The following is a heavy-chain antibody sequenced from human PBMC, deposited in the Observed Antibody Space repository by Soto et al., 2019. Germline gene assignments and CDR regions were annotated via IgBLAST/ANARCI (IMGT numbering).Heavy chain of an antibody. CDR2: IIPIFGTA. J-gene: IGHJ6*02. D-gene: IGHD6-19*01. V-gene: IGHV1-69*01. CDR3: AKVRYSSPMGYYYGMDV. CDR1: RVAFSKFI. Sequence: QAQLEQSGGEVKKPGSSVKVSCKASRVAFSKFIVTWVRQAPGLGLEWVGGIIPIFGTANYAQKLQGRVTIPAGDTTSTSYMEVNNLRSEDTAVYYCAKVRYSSPMGYYYGMDVWGQGTTVTVSS.